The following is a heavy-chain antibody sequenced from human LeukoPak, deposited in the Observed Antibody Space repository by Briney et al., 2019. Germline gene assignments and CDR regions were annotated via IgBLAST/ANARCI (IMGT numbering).Heavy chain of an antibody. CDR2: IRYDGSNK. Sequence: PGGSLRLSCAASGFTFSSYGMHWVRQAPGKGLEWVAFIRYDGSNKYYADSVKGRFTISRDNSKNTLYLQMNSLRAEDTAVYYCAKNPQGFLEWLPFDYWGQGTLVTVSS. J-gene: IGHJ4*02. CDR1: GFTFSSYG. V-gene: IGHV3-30*02. D-gene: IGHD3-3*01. CDR3: AKNPQGFLEWLPFDY.